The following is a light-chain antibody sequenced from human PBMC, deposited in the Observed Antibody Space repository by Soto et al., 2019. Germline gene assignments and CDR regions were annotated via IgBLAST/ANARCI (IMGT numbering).Light chain of an antibody. CDR2: AAS. J-gene: IGKJ1*01. V-gene: IGKV3D-20*02. Sequence: EIMLTQSPGTLSLSPGERAALSCRASQSVSSSYLAWYQQKPGQAPRLLIYAASSRATGIPDRFSGSGSGTDFTLTISSLEPEDFALYYCQQCYNWPQWTFGQGTKVDI. CDR3: QQCYNWPQWT. CDR1: QSVSSSY.